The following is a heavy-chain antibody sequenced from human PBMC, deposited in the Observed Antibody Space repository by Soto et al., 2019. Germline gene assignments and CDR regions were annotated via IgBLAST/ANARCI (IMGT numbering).Heavy chain of an antibody. CDR1: GGSISSYY. Sequence: QVQLQESGPGLVKPSETLSLTCTVSGGSISSYYWSWIRQPPGKGLEWIGYIYYSGSTNYNPSLKRRVTLSVDTSKNESPLKLSSVTAADTAVYYGARAAGARWLQPDFDYWGQGTLVTVSS. J-gene: IGHJ4*02. D-gene: IGHD5-12*01. CDR2: IYYSGST. V-gene: IGHV4-59*01. CDR3: ARAAGARWLQPDFDY.